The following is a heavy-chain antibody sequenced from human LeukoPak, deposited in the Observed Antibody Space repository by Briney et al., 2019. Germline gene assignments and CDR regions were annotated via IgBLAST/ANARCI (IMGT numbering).Heavy chain of an antibody. D-gene: IGHD2-15*01. CDR3: ARSIHRLGHYCSGGSCEVGAEEY. J-gene: IGHJ4*02. Sequence: GASVKVSCKASGYTFTGYYMHWVRQAPGQGLEWMGWINPNSGGTNYAQKFQGRVTMTRDTSISTAYMELSRLRSDDTAVYYCARSIHRLGHYCSGGSCEVGAEEYWGQGTLVTVSS. V-gene: IGHV1-2*02. CDR1: GYTFTGYY. CDR2: INPNSGGT.